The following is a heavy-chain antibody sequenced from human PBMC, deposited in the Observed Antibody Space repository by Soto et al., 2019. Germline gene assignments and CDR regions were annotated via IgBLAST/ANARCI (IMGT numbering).Heavy chain of an antibody. CDR2: IYYSGST. J-gene: IGHJ4*02. CDR1: GGSISDSSYF. D-gene: IGHD2-2*01. Sequence: PSETLSVTCSVSGGSISDSSYFWDWIRQPPGKGLEWIGDIYYSGSTSYKLSLKSRVTISVHTSKHQFSLKLSSVTAADTAVYSCARRGVSSYDSNYWRLGTVVTVSS. V-gene: IGHV4-39*01. CDR3: ARRGVSSYDSNY.